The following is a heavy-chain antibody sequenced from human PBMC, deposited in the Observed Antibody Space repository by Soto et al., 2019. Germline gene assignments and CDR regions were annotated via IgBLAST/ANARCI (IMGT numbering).Heavy chain of an antibody. J-gene: IGHJ4*02. CDR1: GFTFSSYW. CDR2: INSDGSST. D-gene: IGHD6-19*01. V-gene: IGHV3-74*01. CDR3: SVAVAGPTAIGY. Sequence: GGSLRLSCAASGFTFSSYWMHWVRQAPGKGLVWVSRINSDGSSTSYADSVKGRFTISRDNAKNTLYLQMNSLRAEDTAVYYCSVAVAGPTAIGYWGQGSLVTVSS.